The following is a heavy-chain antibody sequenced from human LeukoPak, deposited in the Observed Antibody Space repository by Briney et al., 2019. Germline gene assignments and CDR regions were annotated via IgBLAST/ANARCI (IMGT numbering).Heavy chain of an antibody. CDR2: ISYDGSNK. V-gene: IGHV3-30*18. J-gene: IGHJ4*02. Sequence: GRSLRLSCAASGFTFSNYGLHRFRQAPAKGLEWVAVISYDGSNKYYADSVKGRFTISRDNSKNTLYLQMNSLRTEDTAVYYCAKDYRITVVEYYFDYWGRGTLVTVSS. CDR1: GFTFSNYG. CDR3: AKDYRITVVEYYFDY. D-gene: IGHD4-23*01.